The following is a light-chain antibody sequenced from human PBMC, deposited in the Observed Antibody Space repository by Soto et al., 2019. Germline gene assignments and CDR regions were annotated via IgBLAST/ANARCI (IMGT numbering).Light chain of an antibody. Sequence: QSALTQPPSASGSPGQSVTISCTGTSSDVGGYNYVSWYQQHPGNAPKLLIYEVTKRPSGVPDRFAGTKSGNTASLTISGLQTEDEADYHCSSYAGYNSYVFGSGTKLTVL. CDR3: SSYAGYNSYV. CDR2: EVT. J-gene: IGLJ1*01. CDR1: SSDVGGYNY. V-gene: IGLV2-8*01.